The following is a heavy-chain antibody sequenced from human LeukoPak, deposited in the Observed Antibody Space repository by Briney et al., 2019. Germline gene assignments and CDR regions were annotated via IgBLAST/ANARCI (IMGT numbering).Heavy chain of an antibody. CDR1: GGSISSSSYY. Sequence: SETLSLTCTVSGGSISSSSYYWGWIRQPPGKGLEWIGSIYYSGSTYYNPSLKSRVTIPVDTSKNQFSLKLSSVTAADTAVYYCARGYSSSWYYAFDIWGQGTMVTVSS. V-gene: IGHV4-39*07. CDR3: ARGYSSSWYYAFDI. CDR2: IYYSGST. D-gene: IGHD6-13*01. J-gene: IGHJ3*02.